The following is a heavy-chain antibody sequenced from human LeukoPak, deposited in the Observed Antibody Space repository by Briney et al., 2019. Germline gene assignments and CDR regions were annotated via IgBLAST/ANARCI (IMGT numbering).Heavy chain of an antibody. CDR1: GFTFDDYA. V-gene: IGHV3-9*01. D-gene: IGHD4-17*01. CDR3: AKDTDYGDYYYYGMDV. CDR2: ISWNSGSI. Sequence: GGSLRPSCAASGFTFDDYAMHWVRQAPGKGLEWVSGISWNSGSIGYADSVKGRFTISRDNAKNSLYLQMNSLRAEDTALYYCAKDTDYGDYYYYGMDVWGQGTTVTVSS. J-gene: IGHJ6*02.